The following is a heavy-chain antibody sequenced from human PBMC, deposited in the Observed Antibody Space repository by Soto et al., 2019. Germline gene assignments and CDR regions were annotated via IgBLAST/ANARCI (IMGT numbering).Heavy chain of an antibody. CDR3: ARDPLEAAEYSSSWYRDY. J-gene: IGHJ4*02. V-gene: IGHV1-18*01. CDR2: ISAYNGNT. Sequence: QVQLVQSGAEVKKPGASVKVSCKASGDTFTSYGISWVRQAPGQGLEWMGWISAYNGNTNYAQKLQGRVTMTTDTSTSPAYMELRILRSDDTAVYYCARDPLEAAEYSSSWYRDYWGQGTLVTVSS. CDR1: GDTFTSYG. D-gene: IGHD6-13*01.